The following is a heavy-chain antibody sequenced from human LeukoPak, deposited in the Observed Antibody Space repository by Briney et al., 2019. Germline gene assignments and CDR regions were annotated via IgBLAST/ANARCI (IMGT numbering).Heavy chain of an antibody. CDR2: MNPNSGNT. Sequence: ASVKVSCKASGYTFTSYDINWVRQATGQGLKWMGWMNPNSGNTGYAQKFQGRATMTRNTSISTAYMELSSLRSEDTAVYYCARGRCGGYSSSCSGFDPWGQGTLVTVSS. CDR1: GYTFTSYD. CDR3: ARGRCGGYSSSCSGFDP. V-gene: IGHV1-8*01. J-gene: IGHJ5*02. D-gene: IGHD6-13*01.